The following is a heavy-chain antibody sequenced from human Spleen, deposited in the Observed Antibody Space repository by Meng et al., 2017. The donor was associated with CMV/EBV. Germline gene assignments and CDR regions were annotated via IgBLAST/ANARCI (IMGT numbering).Heavy chain of an antibody. CDR1: GFTFSSYS. J-gene: IGHJ4*02. D-gene: IGHD2-15*01. Sequence: EVTLVESGGXLVKPGXSLRLSCAASGFTFSSYSMNWVRQAPGKVLEWVSSISSSSSYIYYADSVKGLFTISRDNAKNSLYLQMNSLRAEDTAVYYCARDRVLGYCSGGSCYFGYWGQGALGTVAS. CDR2: ISSSSSYI. V-gene: IGHV3-21*01. CDR3: ARDRVLGYCSGGSCYFGY.